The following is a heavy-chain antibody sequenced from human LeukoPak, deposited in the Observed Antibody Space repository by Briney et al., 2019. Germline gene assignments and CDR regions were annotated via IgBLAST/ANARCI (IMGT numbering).Heavy chain of an antibody. V-gene: IGHV3-30-3*01. CDR2: ISSDGSNK. CDR1: GFSFNNYA. J-gene: IGHJ4*02. D-gene: IGHD2-2*02. CDR3: ARGGGYCTGPSCYTFDY. Sequence: GGSLRLSCAASGFSFNNYAFHWVRQAPGKGLEWVAVISSDGSNKYYADSVKGRFTISRDNSKNTLYLQMNSLRAEDTTVFYCARGGGYCTGPSCYTFDYWGQGTLVTVSS.